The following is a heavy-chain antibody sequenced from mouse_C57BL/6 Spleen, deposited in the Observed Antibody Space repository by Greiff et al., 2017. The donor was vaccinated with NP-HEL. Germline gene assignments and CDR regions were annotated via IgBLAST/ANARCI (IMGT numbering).Heavy chain of an antibody. CDR3: ARLEVTTGFDY. CDR2: IHPNSGST. Sequence: QVQLQQPGAELVKPGASVKLSCKASGYTFTSYWMHWVKQRPGQGLEWIGMIHPNSGSTNYNEKFKSKATLTVDKSSSTAYMQLSSLTSEDSAVYYCARLEVTTGFDYWGQGTTLTVSS. D-gene: IGHD2-2*01. J-gene: IGHJ2*01. CDR1: GYTFTSYW. V-gene: IGHV1-64*01.